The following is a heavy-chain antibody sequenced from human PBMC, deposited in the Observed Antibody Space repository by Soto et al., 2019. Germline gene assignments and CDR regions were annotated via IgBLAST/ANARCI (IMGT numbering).Heavy chain of an antibody. J-gene: IGHJ3*02. CDR1: GFSLSTSGVG. V-gene: IGHV2-5*02. CDR3: ARSIAARHVLGALDM. D-gene: IGHD6-6*01. CDR2: IYWADDK. Sequence: QITLKESGPTLVKPTETLTLTCTFSGFSLSTSGVGVGWIRQPPGKALELLALIYWADDKRFSPSLKSRLTITKDTSKNQVVLTMTNIDPVDTATYYCARSIAARHVLGALDMWGQGTMVTVSS.